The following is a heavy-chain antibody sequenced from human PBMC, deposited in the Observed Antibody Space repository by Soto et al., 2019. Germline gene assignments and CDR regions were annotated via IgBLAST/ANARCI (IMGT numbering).Heavy chain of an antibody. CDR2: INHSGST. Sequence: PSETLSLTCAVYGGSFSGYYWSWIRQPPGKGLEWIGEINHSGSTNYNPSLKSRVTISVDTSKNQFSLKLSSVTAADTAVYYCARDYDILTGYVNWFDSWGQGTLVTVSS. CDR1: GGSFSGYY. J-gene: IGHJ5*01. V-gene: IGHV4-34*01. CDR3: ARDYDILTGYVNWFDS. D-gene: IGHD3-9*01.